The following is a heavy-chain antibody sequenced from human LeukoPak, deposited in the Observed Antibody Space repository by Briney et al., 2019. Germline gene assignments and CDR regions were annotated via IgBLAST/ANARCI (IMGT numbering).Heavy chain of an antibody. D-gene: IGHD6-19*01. CDR2: ISGASVYI. Sequence: GGSLRLSCAASGFTFSSYAMHWVRQAPGKGLEWVSSISGASVYIYYADSVRGRFTISRDNAKNSLYLQMNSLRAEDTAIYYCARDLPETSGWYAGYWGQGTLVTVSS. CDR1: GFTFSSYA. V-gene: IGHV3-21*01. CDR3: ARDLPETSGWYAGY. J-gene: IGHJ4*02.